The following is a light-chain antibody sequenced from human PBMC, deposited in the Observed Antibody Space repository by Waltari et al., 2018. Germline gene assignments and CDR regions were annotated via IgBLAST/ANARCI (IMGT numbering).Light chain of an antibody. CDR3: CSYVGSNIYWV. CDR2: DIN. Sequence: QSALTQPRSVSRSPGQSVTISCPGTSSDVGGSNYVSWYQQHPDKAPKLIIYDINKRPSGVPDRFSGSKSGNTASLTISGLQAEDEADYYCCSYVGSNIYWVFGGGTKLTVL. CDR1: SSDVGGSNY. J-gene: IGLJ3*02. V-gene: IGLV2-11*01.